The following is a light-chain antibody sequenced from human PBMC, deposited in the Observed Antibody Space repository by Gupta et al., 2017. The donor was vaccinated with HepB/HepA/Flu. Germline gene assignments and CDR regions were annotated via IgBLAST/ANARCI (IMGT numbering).Light chain of an antibody. CDR1: QSLVSWGVNVD. CDR3: MQYTHWPHT. J-gene: IGKJ3*01. CDR2: KVS. V-gene: IGKV2-30*01. Sequence: DVVMTQSPLPLPVTLGPPASISCRSSQSLVSWGVNVDLNWLQQRPGQSPRRLIYKVSNRDSGVPDRFSGSGSGTDFTLKISRVEAEDVGIYYCMQYTHWPHTFGPGTKVDI.